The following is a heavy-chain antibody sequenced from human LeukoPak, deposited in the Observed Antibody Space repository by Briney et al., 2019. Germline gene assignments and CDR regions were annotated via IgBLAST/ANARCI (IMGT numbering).Heavy chain of an antibody. CDR3: ARDRVSSWYYFDY. CDR1: GFTFSSYG. CDR2: IYGGSRT. J-gene: IGHJ4*02. Sequence: PGGSLRLSCAASGFTFSSYGMHWVRQAPGKGLEWVSVIYGGSRTLYSDSVKGRFTISRDISKNTVYLQMSNLRAEDMAVYYCARDRVSSWYYFDYWGQGTLVTVSS. D-gene: IGHD6-13*01. V-gene: IGHV3-66*01.